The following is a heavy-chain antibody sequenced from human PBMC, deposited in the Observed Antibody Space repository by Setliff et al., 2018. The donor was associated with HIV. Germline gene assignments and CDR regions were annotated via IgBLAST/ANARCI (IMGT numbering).Heavy chain of an antibody. CDR2: ISYTGST. Sequence: SETLSLTCTVSGDSIISATYFWGWIRQPPGKGPEWIGTISYTGSTYYNPSLKSRVTMSVDTSEDQFSLMLSSVTAADTAVYFCARHKVLSFFGELLPPYFDYWGQGALVT. V-gene: IGHV4-39*01. D-gene: IGHD3-10*01. CDR3: ARHKVLSFFGELLPPYFDY. J-gene: IGHJ4*02. CDR1: GDSIISATYF.